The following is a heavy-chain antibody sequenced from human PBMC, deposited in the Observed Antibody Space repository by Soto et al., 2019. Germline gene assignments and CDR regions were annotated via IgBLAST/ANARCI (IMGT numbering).Heavy chain of an antibody. CDR3: ARAGYSSFVQFFHYYYMDV. D-gene: IGHD6-13*01. CDR2: MNPNSGNT. CDR1: GYTFTSYD. Sequence: ASVKVSCKASGYTFTSYDINWVRQATGQGLEWMGWMNPNSGNTGYAQKFQGRVTMTRNTSISTAYMELSSLRSEDTAVYYCARAGYSSFVQFFHYYYMDVWGKGTTVTVSS. J-gene: IGHJ6*03. V-gene: IGHV1-8*01.